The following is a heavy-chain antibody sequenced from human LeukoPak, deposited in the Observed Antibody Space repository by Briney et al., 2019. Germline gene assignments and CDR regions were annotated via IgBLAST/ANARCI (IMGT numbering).Heavy chain of an antibody. CDR3: ARDLKDPFQYYFDY. J-gene: IGHJ4*02. CDR1: GFTVSSNF. CDR2: IYSGGST. Sequence: PGGSLRLSCAASGFTVSSNFMSWVRQAPGKGLEWVSVIYSGGSTYYADSVKGRFTISRDNSKNTLYLQMNSLRAEDTAVYYCARDLKDPFQYYFDYWGQGTLVTVSS. V-gene: IGHV3-66*02.